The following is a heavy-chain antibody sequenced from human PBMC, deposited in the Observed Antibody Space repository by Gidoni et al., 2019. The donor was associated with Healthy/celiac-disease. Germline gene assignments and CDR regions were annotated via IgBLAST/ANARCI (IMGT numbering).Heavy chain of an antibody. CDR3: ARVASSGVYYYYGMDV. CDR2: IYYSGST. J-gene: IGHJ6*02. Sequence: QVQLQESGPGLVKPSETLSLTCTVSGCSISSYYWSWIRQPPVKGLEWIGYIYYSGSTNYNPSLKSRVTISVDTSKNQFSLKLSSVTAADTAVYYCARVASSGVYYYYGMDVWGQGTTVTVSS. CDR1: GCSISSYY. D-gene: IGHD3-22*01. V-gene: IGHV4-59*01.